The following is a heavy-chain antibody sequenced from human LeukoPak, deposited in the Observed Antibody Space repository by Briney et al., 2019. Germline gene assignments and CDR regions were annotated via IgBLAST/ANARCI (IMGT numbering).Heavy chain of an antibody. CDR3: ARVPLLSITIFGVVKDYYYGMDV. CDR1: GGSISSYY. D-gene: IGHD3-3*01. CDR2: IYYSGST. J-gene: IGHJ6*02. Sequence: SETLSLTCTVSGGSISSYYWSWIRQPPGKGLEWIGYIYYSGSTNYHPSPKSRVTISVDTSKNQFSLKLSSVTAADTAVYYCARVPLLSITIFGVVKDYYYGMDVWGQGTTVTVSS. V-gene: IGHV4-59*01.